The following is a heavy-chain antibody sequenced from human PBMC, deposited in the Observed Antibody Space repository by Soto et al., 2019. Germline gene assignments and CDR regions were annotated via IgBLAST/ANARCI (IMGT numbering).Heavy chain of an antibody. Sequence: EVQLVESGGGLVQPGGSLRLSCATSGFTFSSHWMSWVRQAPGKGLEWVAAINEDGSEKNYVDSVKGRFAISRDNAKNSLDLQMNSLRVEDTAVYYCARELRSGGGCWFDCWGQGTLVAVSS. D-gene: IGHD2-15*01. J-gene: IGHJ4*02. CDR3: ARELRSGGGCWFDC. CDR1: GFTFSSHW. CDR2: INEDGSEK. V-gene: IGHV3-7*01.